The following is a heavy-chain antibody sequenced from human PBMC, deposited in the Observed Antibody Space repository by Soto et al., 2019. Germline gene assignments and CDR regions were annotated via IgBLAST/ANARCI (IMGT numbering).Heavy chain of an antibody. V-gene: IGHV3-33*08. D-gene: IGHD2-15*01. J-gene: IGHJ6*02. CDR1: GFTFNTYG. Sequence: QVQLVESGGGVVQPGGSLRLSCTTSGFTFNTYGMYWVRQAPGKGLEWVAIIWYDGSNKYYGDSVKGRFTISRDNSKNTLYLQMNSLRAEYTALYYCARGDCTGAYCYSWPFNYGVDVWGQGTPVTVSS. CDR3: ARGDCTGAYCYSWPFNYGVDV. CDR2: IWYDGSNK.